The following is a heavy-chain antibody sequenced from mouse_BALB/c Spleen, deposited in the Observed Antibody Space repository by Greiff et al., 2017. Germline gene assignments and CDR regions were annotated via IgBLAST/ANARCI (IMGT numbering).Heavy chain of an antibody. Sequence: QVQLKQPGAELVKPGASVKLSCKASGYTFTSYYMYWVKQRPGQGLEWIGGINPSNGGTNFNEKFKSKATLTVDKSSSTAYMQLSSLTSEDSAVYYCTRDDYDDVRPFYAMDYWGQGTSVTVSS. J-gene: IGHJ4*01. CDR3: TRDDYDDVRPFYAMDY. CDR2: INPSNGGT. V-gene: IGHV1S81*02. CDR1: GYTFTSYY. D-gene: IGHD2-4*01.